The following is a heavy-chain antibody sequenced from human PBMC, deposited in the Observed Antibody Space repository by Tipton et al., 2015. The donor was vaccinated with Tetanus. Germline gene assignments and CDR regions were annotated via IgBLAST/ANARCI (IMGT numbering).Heavy chain of an antibody. J-gene: IGHJ3*02. Sequence: TLSLTCTVSGGSISSGGYYWSWIRQHPGKGLEWIGYIYYSGSTYYNPSLKSRVTISVDTSKNQFSLKLSSVTAADTAVYYCARRDGYYYDSSGYQISENDAFDIWGQGTMVTVSS. CDR2: IYYSGST. CDR3: ARRDGYYYDSSGYQISENDAFDI. CDR1: GGSISSGGYY. D-gene: IGHD3-22*01. V-gene: IGHV4-31*03.